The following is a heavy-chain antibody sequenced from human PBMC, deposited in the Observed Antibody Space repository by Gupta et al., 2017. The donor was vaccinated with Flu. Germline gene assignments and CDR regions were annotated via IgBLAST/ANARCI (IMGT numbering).Heavy chain of an antibody. D-gene: IGHD2-21*02. CDR1: GGSISSYY. CDR3: AGVVVVTAGHAFDI. CDR2: IYYSGST. Sequence: QVQLQESGPGLVKPSETLSLTCTVSGGSISSYYWSWIRQPPGKGLEWIGYIYYSGSTNYNPSLKSRVTISVDTSKNQFSLKLSSVTAADTAVYYCAGVVVVTAGHAFDIWGQGTMVTVSS. V-gene: IGHV4-59*01. J-gene: IGHJ3*02.